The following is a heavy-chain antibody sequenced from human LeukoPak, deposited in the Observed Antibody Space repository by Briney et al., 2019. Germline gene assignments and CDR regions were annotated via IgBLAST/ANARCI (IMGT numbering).Heavy chain of an antibody. D-gene: IGHD3/OR15-3a*01. Sequence: GGPLRLSCAASGFAFSSYAMHWVRQAPGKGLEWVAVISYDGSNKYYADSVKGRFTISRDNSKNTLYLQMNSLRAEDTAVYYCARGMDWGRLDAFDIWGQGTMVTVSS. CDR3: ARGMDWGRLDAFDI. CDR1: GFAFSSYA. CDR2: ISYDGSNK. V-gene: IGHV3-30-3*01. J-gene: IGHJ3*02.